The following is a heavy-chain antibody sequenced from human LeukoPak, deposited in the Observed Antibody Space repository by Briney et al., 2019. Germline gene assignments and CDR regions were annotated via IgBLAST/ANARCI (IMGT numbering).Heavy chain of an antibody. CDR1: GGSISSSSYY. CDR3: ARGVHRIVVVPAHPFDI. Sequence: SETLSLTCTVSGGSISSSSYYWGWIRQPPGKGLEWIGSIYYSGSTYYNPSLKSRVTISVDRSKNQFSLKLSSVTAADTAVYYCARGVHRIVVVPAHPFDIWGQGTMVTVSS. CDR2: IYYSGST. J-gene: IGHJ3*02. D-gene: IGHD2-2*01. V-gene: IGHV4-39*07.